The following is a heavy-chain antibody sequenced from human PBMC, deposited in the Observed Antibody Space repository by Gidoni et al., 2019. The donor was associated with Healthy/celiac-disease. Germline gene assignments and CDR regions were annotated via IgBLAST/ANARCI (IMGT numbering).Heavy chain of an antibody. CDR3: ARGLRGSSRGAFDI. Sequence: IRQPPGKGLEWIGEINHSGSTNYNPSLKSRVTISVDTSKNQFSLKLSSVTAADTAVYYCARGLRGSSRGAFDIWGQGTMVTVSS. D-gene: IGHD6-6*01. V-gene: IGHV4-34*01. J-gene: IGHJ3*02. CDR2: INHSGST.